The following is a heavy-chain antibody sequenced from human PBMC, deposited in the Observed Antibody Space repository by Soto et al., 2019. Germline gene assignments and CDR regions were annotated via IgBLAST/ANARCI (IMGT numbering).Heavy chain of an antibody. D-gene: IGHD2-21*01. Sequence: QVQLVQSGAKVKRPGSSVKVSCKASGGTFNSHTINWVRQAPGQGLEWVGRVVPLLGIESHPQKFKDRLTITVDTSTAAVLMELSNLRSEDTAVYYCTRARAEKVVVPVPRQHFDSWGRGTLLTVSS. J-gene: IGHJ4*02. CDR2: VVPLLGIE. CDR1: GGTFNSHT. V-gene: IGHV1-69*02. CDR3: TRARAEKVVVPVPRQHFDS.